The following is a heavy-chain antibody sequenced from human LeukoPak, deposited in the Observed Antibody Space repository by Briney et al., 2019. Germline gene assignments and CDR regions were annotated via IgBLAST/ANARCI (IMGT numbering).Heavy chain of an antibody. CDR3: ARDGGYDFPYFDS. Sequence: SETLSLTCTVSGGSISSYYWSWIRQPPGKGLEWLGYIYHSGSTNYNPSLKSRVTISVATSKNQFSLKLSAVTAADTAVYYCARDGGYDFPYFDSWGQGTLVTASS. CDR1: GGSISSYY. CDR2: IYHSGST. J-gene: IGHJ4*02. V-gene: IGHV4-59*01. D-gene: IGHD5-12*01.